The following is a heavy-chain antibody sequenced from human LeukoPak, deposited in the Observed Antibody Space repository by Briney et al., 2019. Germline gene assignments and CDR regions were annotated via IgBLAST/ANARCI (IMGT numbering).Heavy chain of an antibody. V-gene: IGHV3-11*01. D-gene: IGHD6-19*01. J-gene: IGHJ4*02. CDR1: GFTFSDHY. CDR3: ARGHHWLDL. CDR2: ITTSGSTT. Sequence: GGSLTPSCPASGFTFSDHYMSWIRQAPGKWREWVSYITTSGSTTDYAVSVKGRFTSSRDNAKHSLYLQMHSPRAEDTAVYYCARGHHWLDLWGQGNLVTVSP.